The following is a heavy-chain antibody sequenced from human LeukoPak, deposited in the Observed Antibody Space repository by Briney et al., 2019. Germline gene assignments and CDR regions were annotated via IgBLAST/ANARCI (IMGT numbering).Heavy chain of an antibody. V-gene: IGHV3-7*04. Sequence: PGGSLRPSCAASGFTFSSYWMSWVRQAPGEGLEWVAKIKQDGTEKYYMDSVKGRFSISRDNAKNSLYLQMNALRAEDTAVYYCARDVRPDYWGQGTLVTVST. J-gene: IGHJ4*02. CDR3: ARDVRPDY. CDR1: GFTFSSYW. D-gene: IGHD6-6*01. CDR2: IKQDGTEK.